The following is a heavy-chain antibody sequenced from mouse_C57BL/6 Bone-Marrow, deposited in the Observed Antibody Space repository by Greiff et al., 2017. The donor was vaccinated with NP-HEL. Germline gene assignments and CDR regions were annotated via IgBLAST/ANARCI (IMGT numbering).Heavy chain of an antibody. CDR2: IDPSDSET. J-gene: IGHJ4*01. D-gene: IGHD1-1*01. V-gene: IGHV1-52*01. CDR1: GYTFTSYW. CDR3: ASYGSSSYAMDY. Sequence: QVQLQQPGAELVRPGSSVKLSCKASGYTFTSYWMHWVKQRPIQGLEWIGNIDPSDSETHYNQKFKDKATLTVDKSSSTAYMQRSSLTSEDSAVYYCASYGSSSYAMDYWGQGTSVTVSS.